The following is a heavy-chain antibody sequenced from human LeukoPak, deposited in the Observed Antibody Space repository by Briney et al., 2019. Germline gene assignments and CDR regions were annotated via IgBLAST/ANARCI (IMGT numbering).Heavy chain of an antibody. CDR2: INQEGNDK. V-gene: IGHV3-7*03. CDR1: GFTFRNYW. D-gene: IGHD2-21*01. CDR3: VVTRTRGDH. Sequence: PGGFLRLSCVASGFTFRNYWMTWVRQAPGKGLEWVANINQEGNDKYYVDSVKGRFTISRDNTKNSLFLQMNSLRAEDTAVYYCVVTRTRGDHWGQGTLVTVSS. J-gene: IGHJ4*02.